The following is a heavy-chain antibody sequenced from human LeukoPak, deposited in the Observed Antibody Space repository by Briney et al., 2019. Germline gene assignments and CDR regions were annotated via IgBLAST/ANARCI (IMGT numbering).Heavy chain of an antibody. J-gene: IGHJ4*02. CDR1: GYTFTSYY. V-gene: IGHV1-46*01. D-gene: IGHD3-16*01. CDR3: ARGGLRLWEFDY. Sequence: ASVKVSCKASGYTFTSYYMHWVRQAPGQGREWMGRINPSGGSTSYAQKFQGRVTMTRDTSTSTVYMELTSLRSEDTAVYYCARGGLRLWEFDYWGQGTLVTVSS. CDR2: INPSGGST.